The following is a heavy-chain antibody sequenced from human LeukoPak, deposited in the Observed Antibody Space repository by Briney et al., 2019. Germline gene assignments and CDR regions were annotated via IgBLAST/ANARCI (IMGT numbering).Heavy chain of an antibody. Sequence: ASVKVSCKASGYTFTSYEINWGRQATGQGLEWMGWMNPNSGNTGYAQKFQGRGTMTRNTSISTAYMELSSLRSEDTAVYYCARGHRTLGRPYYYYGMDVWGQGTTVTVSS. J-gene: IGHJ6*02. V-gene: IGHV1-8*01. D-gene: IGHD3/OR15-3a*01. CDR1: GYTFTSYE. CDR3: ARGHRTLGRPYYYYGMDV. CDR2: MNPNSGNT.